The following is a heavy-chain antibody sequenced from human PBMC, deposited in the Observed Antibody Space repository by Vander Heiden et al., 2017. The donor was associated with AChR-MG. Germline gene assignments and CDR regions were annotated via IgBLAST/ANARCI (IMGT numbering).Heavy chain of an antibody. V-gene: IGHV3-23*01. J-gene: IGHJ3*01. CDR1: GFTFSKYV. D-gene: IGHD4-17*01. Sequence: EVQLLDSGGGLAQPGGSLRLSCTGSGFTFSKYVLTWVRQAPGEGLEWVSAISGGGHAYYGDSVKGRFTISRDNSKNTMYLQMDSLRAEDTALYYCWKDPNGDYLGAFDFWGQGTMVTVSS. CDR3: WKDPNGDYLGAFDF. CDR2: ISGGGHA.